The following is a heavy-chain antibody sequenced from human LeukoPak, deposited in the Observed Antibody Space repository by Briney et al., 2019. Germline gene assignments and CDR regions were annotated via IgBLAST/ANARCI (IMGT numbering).Heavy chain of an antibody. CDR2: IWYDGSNK. D-gene: IGHD3-22*01. CDR1: GFSFSSYW. Sequence: GGSLRLSCVGSGFSFSSYWMSWVRQAPGKGLEWVAVIWYDGSNKYYADSVKGRFTISRDNSKNTLYLQMNSLRAEDTAVYYCAREARKYYDSSGFEPSFDYWGQGTLVTVSS. V-gene: IGHV3-33*08. J-gene: IGHJ4*02. CDR3: AREARKYYDSSGFEPSFDY.